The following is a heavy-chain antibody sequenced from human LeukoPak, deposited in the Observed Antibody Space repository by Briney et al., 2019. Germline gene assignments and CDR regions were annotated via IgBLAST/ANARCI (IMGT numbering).Heavy chain of an antibody. D-gene: IGHD4-23*01. CDR3: ARHPYGGNSDFQH. CDR2: IYYSGST. CDR1: GGSISSYY. J-gene: IGHJ1*01. V-gene: IGHV4-59*08. Sequence: SETLSLTCTVSGGSISSYYWSWIRQPPGKGLGWIGYIYYSGSTNYNPSLKSRVTISVDTSKNQFSLKLSSVTAADTAVYYCARHPYGGNSDFQHWGQGTLVTVSS.